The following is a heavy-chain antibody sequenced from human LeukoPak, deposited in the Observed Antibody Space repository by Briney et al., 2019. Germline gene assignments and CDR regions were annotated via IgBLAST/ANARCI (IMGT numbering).Heavy chain of an antibody. D-gene: IGHD3-22*01. CDR3: ARSHQASHDSSGFFDY. CDR1: GGSFSGYY. CDR2: INHSGST. Sequence: SGTLSLTCAVYGGSFSGYYWSWIRQPPGKGLEWIGEINHSGSTNYNPSLKSRVTISVDTSKNQFSLKLSSVTAADTAVYYCARSHQASHDSSGFFDYWGQGTLVTVSS. V-gene: IGHV4-34*01. J-gene: IGHJ4*02.